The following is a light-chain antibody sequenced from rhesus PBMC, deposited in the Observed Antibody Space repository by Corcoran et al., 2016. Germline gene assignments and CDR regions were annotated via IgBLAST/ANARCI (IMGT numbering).Light chain of an antibody. J-gene: IGKJ1*01. V-gene: IGKV2S9*01. CDR2: EVS. Sequence: DVVMTQSPLSLPITPGQPASISCRSSHRLVNRDGRTYLTWVHQKPGKPQRRLIYEVSTRDSGVPDRFSGMGAGTDFTLKISRVEAEDVGAFYCMQGTHLPWTFGQGTKVEIK. CDR3: MQGTHLPWT. CDR1: HRLVNRDGRTY.